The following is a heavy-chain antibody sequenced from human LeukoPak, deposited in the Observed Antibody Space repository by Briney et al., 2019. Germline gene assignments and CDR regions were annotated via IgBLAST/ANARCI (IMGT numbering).Heavy chain of an antibody. D-gene: IGHD6-13*01. V-gene: IGHV3-48*01. Sequence: GGSLRLPCAASGFTFSSYAMHWVRQAPGKGLEWVSYISRSSTTLYYADSVKGRFTISRDNAKNSLYLQMNSLRAEDTAVYYCAKSGYSSSWYNYWGQGTLVTVSS. CDR1: GFTFSSYA. CDR2: ISRSSTTL. CDR3: AKSGYSSSWYNY. J-gene: IGHJ4*02.